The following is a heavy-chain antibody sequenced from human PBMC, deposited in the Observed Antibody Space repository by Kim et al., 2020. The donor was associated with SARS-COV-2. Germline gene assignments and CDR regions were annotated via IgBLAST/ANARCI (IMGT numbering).Heavy chain of an antibody. CDR2: INAGNGNT. CDR1: GYTFTSYA. Sequence: ASVKVSCKASGYTFTSYAMHWVRQAPGQRLEWMGWINAGNGNTKYSQKFQGRVTITRDTSASTAYMELSSLRSEDTAVYYCARDLDIVVVPAARLGWFDPWGQGTLVTVSS. V-gene: IGHV1-3*01. CDR3: ARDLDIVVVPAARLGWFDP. J-gene: IGHJ5*02. D-gene: IGHD2-2*01.